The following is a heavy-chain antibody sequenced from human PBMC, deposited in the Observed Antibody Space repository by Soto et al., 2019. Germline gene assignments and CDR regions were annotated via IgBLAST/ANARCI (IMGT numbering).Heavy chain of an antibody. J-gene: IGHJ4*02. V-gene: IGHV4-30-4*01. CDR1: GGSISSGDYY. D-gene: IGHD6-13*01. CDR3: ARYWIAAPGSFVIDS. Sequence: QVQLQESGPGLVKPSQTLSLTCTVSGGSISSGDYYWSWIRQPPGKGLEWITYIYYTGRTYYNPSLKSRVSISVDTSKNQFSLKLSSVTAADTAVYYCARYWIAAPGSFVIDSWGQGSLVTVSS. CDR2: IYYTGRT.